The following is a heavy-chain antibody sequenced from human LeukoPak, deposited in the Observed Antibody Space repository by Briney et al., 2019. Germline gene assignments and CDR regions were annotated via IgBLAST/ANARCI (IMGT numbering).Heavy chain of an antibody. V-gene: IGHV4-59*01. J-gene: IGHJ4*02. CDR2: ISYSGTP. Sequence: SETLSLTCTVSGGSISSYYWNWIRQPPGKGLEWIGYISYSGTPYYNPSLKSRVTISVDPSKNQLSLSLSSVTAEDTGVYYCARVVDDYGDYFLDYWGQGTLVTVSS. CDR1: GGSISSYY. CDR3: ARVVDDYGDYFLDY. D-gene: IGHD4-17*01.